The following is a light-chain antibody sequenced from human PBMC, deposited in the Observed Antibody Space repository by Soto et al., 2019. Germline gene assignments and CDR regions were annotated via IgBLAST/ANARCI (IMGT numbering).Light chain of an antibody. CDR1: RSISDW. V-gene: IGKV1-5*03. CDR2: RSS. J-gene: IGKJ1*01. CDR3: QQRYNSPQT. Sequence: DIQMTQSPSTLSASVGERVMTTCRASRSISDWLAWYQQKPEKAPRLLIYRSSTLESGVPSRFSCSGSGTDYTLNISSLQPEDCATYYCQQRYNSPQTVGQGT.